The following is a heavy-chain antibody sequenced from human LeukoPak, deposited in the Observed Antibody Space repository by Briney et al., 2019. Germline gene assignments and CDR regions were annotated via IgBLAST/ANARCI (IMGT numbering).Heavy chain of an antibody. Sequence: SQTLSLTCAISGDSVSTISSAWNWIRQSPSSGLEWLGRTYYRSKRYNDYAVSVKSRITINPDTSKNQFSLQLNSVTPEDTALYYCARENVNAFDIWGQGTLVTVSS. V-gene: IGHV6-1*01. J-gene: IGHJ3*02. CDR1: GDSVSTISSA. CDR2: TYYRSKRYN. CDR3: ARENVNAFDI.